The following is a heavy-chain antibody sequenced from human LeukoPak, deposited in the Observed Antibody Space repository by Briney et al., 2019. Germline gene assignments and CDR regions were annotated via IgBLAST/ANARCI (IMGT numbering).Heavy chain of an antibody. CDR2: IIPIFGTA. D-gene: IGHD2-2*01. J-gene: IGHJ2*01. CDR3: AKGPTRSYCSSTSCSFEYWYFDL. Sequence: SVKVSCKASGGTFSSYAISWVRQAPGQGLEWMGGIIPIFGTANYAQKFQGRVTITTDESTSTAYMELSSLRSEDTAVYCCAKGPTRSYCSSTSCSFEYWYFDLWGRGTLVTVSS. CDR1: GGTFSSYA. V-gene: IGHV1-69*05.